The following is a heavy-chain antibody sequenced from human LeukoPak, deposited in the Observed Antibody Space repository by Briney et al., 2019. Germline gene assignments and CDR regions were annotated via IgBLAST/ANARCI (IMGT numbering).Heavy chain of an antibody. V-gene: IGHV4-4*02. CDR1: GGSISSSDW. D-gene: IGHD6-19*01. Sequence: PSETLSLTCAVSGGSISSSDWWTWVRHPPGEGLEWIGEIYHGGSTNYNPSLKSRVTISLDNSKNQFSLNLSFVTAADTAVYYCPRRQDTSGWFYFDYWGQGALVTV. CDR2: IYHGGST. J-gene: IGHJ4*02. CDR3: PRRQDTSGWFYFDY.